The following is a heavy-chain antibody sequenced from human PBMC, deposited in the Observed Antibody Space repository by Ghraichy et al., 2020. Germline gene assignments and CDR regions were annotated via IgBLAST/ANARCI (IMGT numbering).Heavy chain of an antibody. Sequence: SETLSLTCTVSGGSISSGGYYWSWIRQHPGKGLEWIGYIYYSGSTYYNPSLKSRVTISVDTSKNQFSLKLSSVTAADTAVYYCARDPGYPILSSGGRNYGMDVWGQGTTVTVSS. CDR2: IYYSGST. J-gene: IGHJ6*02. D-gene: IGHD2-15*01. CDR1: GGSISSGGYY. V-gene: IGHV4-31*03. CDR3: ARDPGYPILSSGGRNYGMDV.